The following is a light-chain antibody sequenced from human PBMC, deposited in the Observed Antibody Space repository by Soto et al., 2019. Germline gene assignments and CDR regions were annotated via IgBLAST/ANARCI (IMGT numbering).Light chain of an antibody. CDR2: DVG. CDR3: CAFTVSISNV. Sequence: QSALTQPASVSGAPGQAITISCTGTSSDVGGYNSVSWYQVLPGKAPKLLLYDVGDRPSGVSYRFSGSKSRNPVSLTISGLRAVDEADYFCCAFTVSISNVFGCGTRSPS. CDR1: SSDVGGYNS. J-gene: IGLJ1*01. V-gene: IGLV2-14*03.